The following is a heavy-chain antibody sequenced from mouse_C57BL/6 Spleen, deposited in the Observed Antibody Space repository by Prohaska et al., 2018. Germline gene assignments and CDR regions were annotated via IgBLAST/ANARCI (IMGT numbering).Heavy chain of an antibody. Sequence: LKMSFKPSGYTFTDYNMHWVKQSHGKSLEWLGYIIPNNGGTSYNQKFKGKATLTVNKSSSTAYMELRSLTSEDSAVYYCARGESSWFAYWGQGTLVTVSA. V-gene: IGHV1-22*01. CDR3: ARGESSWFAY. CDR1: GYTFTDYN. D-gene: IGHD6-2*01. CDR2: IIPNNGGT. J-gene: IGHJ3*01.